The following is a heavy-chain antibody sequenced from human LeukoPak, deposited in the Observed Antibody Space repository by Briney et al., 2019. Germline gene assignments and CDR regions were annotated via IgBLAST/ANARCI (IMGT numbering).Heavy chain of an antibody. J-gene: IGHJ6*03. V-gene: IGHV3-48*01. CDR3: TLCSSTSCLYYYYYYMDV. D-gene: IGHD2-2*01. CDR2: ISSSSSTI. CDR1: GFTFSSYS. Sequence: GGSLRLSCAASGFTFSSYSMNWVRQAPGKGLEWVSYISSSSSTIYYADSVKGRFTISRDNAKNSLYLQMDSLRAEDTAVYYCTLCSSTSCLYYYYYYMDVWGKGTTVTVSS.